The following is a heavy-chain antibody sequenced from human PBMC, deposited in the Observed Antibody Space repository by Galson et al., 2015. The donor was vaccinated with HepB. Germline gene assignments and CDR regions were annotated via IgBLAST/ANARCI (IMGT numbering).Heavy chain of an antibody. Sequence: SLRLSCAASGVTVSNNYMSWVRQAPGMGLEWVSVIYSDGSIYYIDSVKGRFTISRDNSKNTLYLQMNSLRAEDTAVYYCAKGGDDIRFLEWLLDRNGMDVWGQGTTVTVSS. CDR1: GVTVSNNY. V-gene: IGHV3-53*01. J-gene: IGHJ6*02. D-gene: IGHD3-3*01. CDR2: IYSDGSI. CDR3: AKGGDDIRFLEWLLDRNGMDV.